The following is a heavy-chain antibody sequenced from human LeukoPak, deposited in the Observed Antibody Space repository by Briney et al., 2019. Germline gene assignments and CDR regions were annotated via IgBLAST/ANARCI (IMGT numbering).Heavy chain of an antibody. CDR3: ARDGGYTYGDYAFDI. D-gene: IGHD5-18*01. Sequence: SETLSLTCTVSGGSISSYYWSWIRQPPGKGLEWIGYIYDNGATNYNPSLKSRVTISVDTSKKQFSLKLSSVTAADTAVYYCARDGGYTYGDYAFDIWGQGTMVTVSS. CDR1: GGSISSYY. V-gene: IGHV4-59*01. CDR2: IYDNGAT. J-gene: IGHJ3*02.